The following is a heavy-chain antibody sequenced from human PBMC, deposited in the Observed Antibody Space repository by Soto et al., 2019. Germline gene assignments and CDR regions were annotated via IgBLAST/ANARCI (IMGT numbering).Heavy chain of an antibody. V-gene: IGHV1-69*13. J-gene: IGHJ6*02. CDR3: ARMGTSLGYCSSTSCFTYGMDV. Sequence: SVKVSCKASGGTFSSYAISWVRQAPGQGFEWMGGIIPIFGTANYAQKFQGRVTITADESTSTAYMELSSLRSEDTAVYYCARMGTSLGYCSSTSCFTYGMDVWGQGTTVIVSS. CDR2: IIPIFGTA. D-gene: IGHD2-2*02. CDR1: GGTFSSYA.